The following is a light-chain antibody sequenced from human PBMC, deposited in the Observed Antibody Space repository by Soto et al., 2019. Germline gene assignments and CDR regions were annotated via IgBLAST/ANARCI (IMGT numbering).Light chain of an antibody. V-gene: IGKV3-11*01. CDR2: DAS. Sequence: EIVLTQSPATLSLSPGERATLSCRASQSVSSYLAWYQQKPGQAPRRLIYDASNRATGIPARFSGSGSGTDFTLTISSLDPEDFAVYYCQQRSNWPPIFTFGPGTKVDIK. CDR1: QSVSSY. J-gene: IGKJ3*01. CDR3: QQRSNWPPIFT.